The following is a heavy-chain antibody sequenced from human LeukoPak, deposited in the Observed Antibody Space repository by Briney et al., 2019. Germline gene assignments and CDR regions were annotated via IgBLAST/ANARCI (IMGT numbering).Heavy chain of an antibody. V-gene: IGHV4-4*07. CDR3: ARTAIHVHSGSYFDS. CDR1: GDSITSHDY. J-gene: IGHJ4*02. Sequence: PSETLSLTCTVSGDSITSHDYWSWIRQPAGQGLEWIGRIYSTGSTNYNPSLKSRVTMFVDTSKNAFSLKLSSVTAADTGVYYFARTAIHVHSGSYFDSWGQGTLVAVSS. CDR2: IYSTGST. D-gene: IGHD1-26*01.